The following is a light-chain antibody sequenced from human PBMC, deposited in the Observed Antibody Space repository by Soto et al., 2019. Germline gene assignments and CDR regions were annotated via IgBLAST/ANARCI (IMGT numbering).Light chain of an antibody. J-gene: IGKJ4*01. CDR3: QQYGSSPLT. V-gene: IGKV3-20*01. Sequence: EIVMTQSPATVSVSPGETVTLSCRASENVLANVAWYQQKPGQAPRLLVYIGSTTAPGVPARFRGSGSGTDFTLTISRLEPEDFAVYYCQQYGSSPLTFGGGTKVDIK. CDR2: IGS. CDR1: ENVLA.